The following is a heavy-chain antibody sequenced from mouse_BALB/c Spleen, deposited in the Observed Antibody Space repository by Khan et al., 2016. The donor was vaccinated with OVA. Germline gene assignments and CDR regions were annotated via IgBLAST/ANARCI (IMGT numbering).Heavy chain of an antibody. V-gene: IGHV5-6*01. CDR2: ISSGGDYI. Sequence: EVELVESGGDLVKPGGSLKLSCVASGFTFSTYAMSWVRQTPDKRLEWVATISSGGDYIYYPDNLKGRFTISTDNAKNTLYLQLRRLTSEDAAVHYCAGHSYGPFAYWGQGTLVTVSA. D-gene: IGHD1-1*01. J-gene: IGHJ3*01. CDR3: AGHSYGPFAY. CDR1: GFTFSTYA.